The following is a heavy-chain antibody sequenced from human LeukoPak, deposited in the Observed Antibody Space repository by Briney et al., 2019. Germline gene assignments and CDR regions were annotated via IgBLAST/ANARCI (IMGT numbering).Heavy chain of an antibody. Sequence: ASVKVSCKASGYTFTTYGFNWVRQAPGQGLEWIGCISAYYHRTRYAQKFQGRVTLTTDRSTNTAYMELRSLRSDDTAVYYCAREGTDTIFGVKYYYYMDVWGKGTSVTVSS. D-gene: IGHD3-3*01. CDR1: GYTFTTYG. V-gene: IGHV1-18*01. CDR3: AREGTDTIFGVKYYYYMDV. J-gene: IGHJ6*03. CDR2: ISAYYHRT.